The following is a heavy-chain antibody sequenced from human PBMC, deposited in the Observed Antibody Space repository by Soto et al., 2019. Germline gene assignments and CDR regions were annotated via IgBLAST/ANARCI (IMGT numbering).Heavy chain of an antibody. J-gene: IGHJ6*02. CDR3: ASSIVVVPAAIPSYYYYYGMDV. V-gene: IGHV5-51*01. CDR1: GYSFTSYW. Sequence: PGESLKISCKGSGYSFTSYWIGWVRQMPGKGLEWMGIIYPGDSDTRYSPSFQGQVTISADKSISTAYLQWSSLKASDTAMYYCASSIVVVPAAIPSYYYYYGMDVWGQGTTVTVSS. CDR2: IYPGDSDT. D-gene: IGHD2-2*01.